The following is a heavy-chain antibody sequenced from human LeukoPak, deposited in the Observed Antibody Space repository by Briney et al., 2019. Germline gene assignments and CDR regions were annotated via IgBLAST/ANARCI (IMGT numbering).Heavy chain of an antibody. Sequence: MPSETLSLTCTVSGGSISSSSYYWGWIRQPPGKGLEWIGSIYYSGSTYYNPSLKSRVTISVDTSKNQFSLKLSSVTAADTAVYYCARARPIKRMIVGAIGFDYWGQGTLVTVSS. CDR2: IYYSGST. J-gene: IGHJ4*02. CDR1: GGSISSSSYY. V-gene: IGHV4-39*07. D-gene: IGHD1-26*01. CDR3: ARARPIKRMIVGAIGFDY.